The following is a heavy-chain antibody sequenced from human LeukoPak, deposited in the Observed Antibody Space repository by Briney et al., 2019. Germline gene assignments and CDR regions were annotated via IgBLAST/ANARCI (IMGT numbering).Heavy chain of an antibody. CDR1: GFTFSSYG. J-gene: IGHJ3*02. CDR3: AKLYDYVWGSYRSYEAFDI. Sequence: GGSLRLSCAASGFTFSSYGMHWVRQAPGKGLEWVAFIRYDGSNKYYADSVKGRFTISRDNSKNTLYLQMNSLRAEDTAVYYCAKLYDYVWGSYRSYEAFDIWGQGTMVTVSS. CDR2: IRYDGSNK. V-gene: IGHV3-30*02. D-gene: IGHD3-16*02.